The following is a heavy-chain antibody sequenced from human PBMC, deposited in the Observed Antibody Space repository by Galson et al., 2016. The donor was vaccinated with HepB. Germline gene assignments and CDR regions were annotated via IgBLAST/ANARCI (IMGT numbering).Heavy chain of an antibody. J-gene: IGHJ6*02. CDR2: ITDSGSNI. V-gene: IGHV3-21*01. CDR3: AYNQNYGAGVYWFYGMDV. D-gene: IGHD3-10*01. CDR1: GYRFSDYT. Sequence: SLRLSCAASGYRFSDYTISWVRQAPGKGPEWVASITDSGSNIYYADSMKGRFTISRDNAKTSLYLQMNSLRADDTAVYYCAYNQNYGAGVYWFYGMDVWGQGTTVTVAS.